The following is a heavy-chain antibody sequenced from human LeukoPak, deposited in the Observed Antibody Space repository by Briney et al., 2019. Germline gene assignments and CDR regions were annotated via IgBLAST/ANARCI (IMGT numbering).Heavy chain of an antibody. V-gene: IGHV3-23*01. CDR3: AKDDAWLRFGE. D-gene: IGHD3-10*01. CDR2: ISPSGDIR. CDR1: GFTFSNHG. J-gene: IGHJ4*02. Sequence: GGTLRLSCAASGFTFSNHGMNWVRQAPGKGLEWVSGISPSGDIRYYADSVKGRFTISRDNSKNTLYLEVISLTAEDTAVYYCAKDDAWLRFGEWSQGTLVTVSS.